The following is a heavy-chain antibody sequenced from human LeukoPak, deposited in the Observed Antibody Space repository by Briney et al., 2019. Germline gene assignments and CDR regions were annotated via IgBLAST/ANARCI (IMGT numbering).Heavy chain of an antibody. D-gene: IGHD3-10*01. CDR2: IYYSGST. CDR3: ARDLLYYYGSGSYDRRDY. J-gene: IGHJ4*02. CDR1: GGSISSYY. V-gene: IGHV4-59*12. Sequence: SETLSLTCTVSGGSISSYYWSWIRQPPGKGLEWIGYIYYSGSTNYNPSLKSRVTISVDTSKNQFSLKLSSVTAADTAVYYCARDLLYYYGSGSYDRRDYWGQGTLVTVSS.